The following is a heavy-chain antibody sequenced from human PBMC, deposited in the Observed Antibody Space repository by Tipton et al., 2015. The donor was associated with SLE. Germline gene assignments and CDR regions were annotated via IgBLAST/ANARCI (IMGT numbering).Heavy chain of an antibody. Sequence: SLRLSCAASGFTFSSYAMHWVRQAPGKGLEYVSAISSNGGSTYYANSVKGRFTISRDNSKNTLYLQMGSLRAEDTAVYYCAKDEGRAFDIWGQGTMVTVSS. V-gene: IGHV3-64*01. CDR1: GFTFSSYA. CDR2: ISSNGGST. J-gene: IGHJ3*02. CDR3: AKDEGRAFDI.